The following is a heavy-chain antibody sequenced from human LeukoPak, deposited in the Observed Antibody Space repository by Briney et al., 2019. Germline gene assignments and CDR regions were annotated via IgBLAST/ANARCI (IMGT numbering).Heavy chain of an antibody. CDR1: GFTFSSYA. CDR3: AKDSGSYYLDAFDI. CDR2: ISESGGTT. J-gene: IGHJ3*02. Sequence: GGSLRLSCAASGFTFSSYAMNWVRQAPGKGLEWVSSISESGGTTDYADSVKGRFTISRDNSKNTLYLQMNSLRAEDTAVYYCAKDSGSYYLDAFDIWGQGTMVTVSS. D-gene: IGHD3-10*01. V-gene: IGHV3-23*01.